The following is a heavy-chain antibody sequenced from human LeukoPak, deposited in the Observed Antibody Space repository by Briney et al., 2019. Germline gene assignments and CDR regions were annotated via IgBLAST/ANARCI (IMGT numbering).Heavy chain of an antibody. CDR3: ARTWFGEFRDGMDV. J-gene: IGHJ6*02. V-gene: IGHV4-39*07. D-gene: IGHD3-10*01. CDR1: GGSISSSSYY. Sequence: SETLSHTCTVSGGSISSSSYYWGWIRQPPGKGLEWIGSIYYSGSTYYNPSLKSRVTISVDTSKNQFSLKLSSVTAADTAVYYCARTWFGEFRDGMDVWGQGTTVTVSS. CDR2: IYYSGST.